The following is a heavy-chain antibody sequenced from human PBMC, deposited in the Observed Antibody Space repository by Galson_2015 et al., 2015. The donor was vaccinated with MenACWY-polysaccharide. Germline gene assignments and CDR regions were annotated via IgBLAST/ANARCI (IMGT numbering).Heavy chain of an antibody. D-gene: IGHD3-16*02. V-gene: IGHV3-74*01. CDR3: ARDRVWGGYRSSGMDV. Sequence: SLRLSCAASGFTLSNYCMYWVRQAPGEGLVWVSRINNDGTTTDYADSVKGRFTISRDNAKNTLYLQMSSLRAGDTAVFYCARDRVWGGYRSSGMDVWGQGTTVTISS. CDR2: INNDGTTT. J-gene: IGHJ6*01. CDR1: GFTLSNYC.